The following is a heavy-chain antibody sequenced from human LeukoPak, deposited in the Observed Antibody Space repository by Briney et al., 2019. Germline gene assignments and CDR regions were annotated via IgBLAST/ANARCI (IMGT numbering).Heavy chain of an antibody. CDR3: ARQWGDCSSTSCYSTY. V-gene: IGHV5-51*01. Sequence: GAAPQIYLYGPGYRFASYWIAWVRQMPGKGVERMGIIYAGDSDTRYSPSFQGQVTISADKSISTAYLQWSSLKASDTAIYYCARQWGDCSSTSCYSTYWGQGTLVTVSS. CDR2: IYAGDSDT. CDR1: GYRFASYW. D-gene: IGHD2-2*01. J-gene: IGHJ4*02.